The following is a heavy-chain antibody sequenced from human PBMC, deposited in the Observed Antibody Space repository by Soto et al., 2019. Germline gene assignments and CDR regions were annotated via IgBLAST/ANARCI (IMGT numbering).Heavy chain of an antibody. V-gene: IGHV1-69*13. CDR2: IIPIFGTA. Sequence: SVKVSCKASGGTFSSYAISWVRQAPGQGLEWMGGIIPIFGTANYAQKFQGRVTITADESTSTAYMELSSLRSEDTAVYYCARGGGSCYSCYYYGMDVWGQGTTVTVS. D-gene: IGHD2-15*01. J-gene: IGHJ6*02. CDR1: GGTFSSYA. CDR3: ARGGGSCYSCYYYGMDV.